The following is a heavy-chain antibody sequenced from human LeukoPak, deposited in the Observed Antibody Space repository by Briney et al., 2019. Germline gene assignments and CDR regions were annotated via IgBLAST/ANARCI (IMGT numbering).Heavy chain of an antibody. V-gene: IGHV1-69*05. J-gene: IGHJ5*02. CDR2: IIPIFGTA. Sequence: SVKVSCKASGGAFSSYAISWVRQAPGQGLEWTGGIIPIFGTANYAQKFQGRVTITTDESTSTAYMELSSLRSEDTAVYYCATQGVPHNWFDPWGQGTLVTVSS. CDR1: GGAFSSYA. D-gene: IGHD6-6*01. CDR3: ATQGVPHNWFDP.